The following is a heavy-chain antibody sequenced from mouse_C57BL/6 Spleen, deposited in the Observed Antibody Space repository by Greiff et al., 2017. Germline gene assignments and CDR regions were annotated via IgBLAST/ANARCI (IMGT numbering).Heavy chain of an antibody. J-gene: IGHJ2*03. V-gene: IGHV1-52*01. D-gene: IGHD2-3*01. Sequence: QVQLQQPGAELVRPGSSVKLSCKASGYTFTSYWMHWVKQRPIQGLEWIGNIDPSDSETHSNQTFKDKATLTVLKSSNTAYMQLDGMTSDDCAVYNCADDGNSGYCDCWGQVTRVTVAA. CDR3: ADDGNSGYCDC. CDR1: GYTFTSYW. CDR2: IDPSDSET.